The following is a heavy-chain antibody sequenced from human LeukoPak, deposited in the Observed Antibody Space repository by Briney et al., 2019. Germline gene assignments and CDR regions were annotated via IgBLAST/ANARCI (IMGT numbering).Heavy chain of an antibody. CDR3: AKDFIRPSIAARYGNLFDY. V-gene: IGHV1-2*02. J-gene: IGHJ4*02. D-gene: IGHD6-6*01. CDR2: INPNSCGT. CDR1: GYTFTGYY. Sequence: ASVKVSCKASGYTFTGYYMHWVRQAPGQGLAWMGWINPNSCGTNYAQKFQGRVTMTRDTSISTAYMELSRLRSDDTAVYYCAKDFIRPSIAARYGNLFDYWGQGTLVTVSS.